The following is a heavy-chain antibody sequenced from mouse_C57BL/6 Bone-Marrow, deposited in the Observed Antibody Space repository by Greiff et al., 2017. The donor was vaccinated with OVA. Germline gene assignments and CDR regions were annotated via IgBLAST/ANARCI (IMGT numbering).Heavy chain of an antibody. Sequence: VKVVESGAELARPGASVKMSCKASGYTFTSYTMHWVKQRPGQGLEWIGYITPSSGYTKYNQKFKDKATLTADKSSSTAYMQLSSLTSEDSAVYYCARASLAWFAYWGQGTLVTVSA. CDR1: GYTFTSYT. V-gene: IGHV1-4*01. CDR3: ARASLAWFAY. CDR2: ITPSSGYT. J-gene: IGHJ3*01.